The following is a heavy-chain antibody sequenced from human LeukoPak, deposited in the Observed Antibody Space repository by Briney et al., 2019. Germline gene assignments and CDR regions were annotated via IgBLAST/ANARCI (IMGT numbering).Heavy chain of an antibody. D-gene: IGHD5-12*01. CDR3: ARAPGGYVEGYYFDY. CDR2: IYPGDSDT. Sequence: GDSLKISCKGSGYSFTSYWITWVRQMPGKGLDWMGIIYPGDSDTRYSPSFQGEVTISADKSISTAYLQWSSLKASDTAMYYCARAPGGYVEGYYFDYWGQGTLVTVSS. V-gene: IGHV5-51*01. CDR1: GYSFTSYW. J-gene: IGHJ4*02.